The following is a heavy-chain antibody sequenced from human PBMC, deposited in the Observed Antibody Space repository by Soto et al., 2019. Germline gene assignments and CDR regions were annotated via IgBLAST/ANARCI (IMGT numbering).Heavy chain of an antibody. J-gene: IGHJ5*02. CDR2: IYYSGST. CDR1: GGSIRSGDYY. Sequence: PAETLSLTCTVSGGSIRSGDYYWSWIRQPQGKGLEWIGYIYYSGSTYYNPSLKSRVTISVDTSKNQFSLKLSSVTAADTAVYYCARVDPVPAANIGWFDPWGQGTLVTVSS. D-gene: IGHD2-2*01. V-gene: IGHV4-30-4*01. CDR3: ARVDPVPAANIGWFDP.